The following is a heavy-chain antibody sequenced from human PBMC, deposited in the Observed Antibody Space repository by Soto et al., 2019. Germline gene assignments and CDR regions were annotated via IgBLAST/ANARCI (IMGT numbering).Heavy chain of an antibody. CDR2: INHSGST. Sequence: KSSETLSLTCAVYGGSFSGYYWSWIRQPPGKGLEWIGEINHSGSTNYNPSLKSRVTISVDTSKNQFSLKLSSVTAADTAVYYCARPSPSPPTSWGQGTLVTVSS. V-gene: IGHV4-34*01. J-gene: IGHJ5*02. CDR1: GGSFSGYY. CDR3: ARPSPSPPTS.